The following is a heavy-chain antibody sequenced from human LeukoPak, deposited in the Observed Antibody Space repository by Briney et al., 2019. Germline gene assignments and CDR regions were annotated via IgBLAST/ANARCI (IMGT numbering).Heavy chain of an antibody. CDR3: ARGAPYSSSPATFDF. Sequence: PSETLFLTCTVSGGSISSGSYYWTWIRQPAGKGLEWIGHIYTSGRINYNPSLRSRVSMSLDTSSNQFSLSLSSMTAADTAVYFCARGAPYSSSPATFDFWGQGTLVAVSS. CDR2: IYTSGRI. D-gene: IGHD6-6*01. V-gene: IGHV4-61*09. J-gene: IGHJ4*02. CDR1: GGSISSGSYY.